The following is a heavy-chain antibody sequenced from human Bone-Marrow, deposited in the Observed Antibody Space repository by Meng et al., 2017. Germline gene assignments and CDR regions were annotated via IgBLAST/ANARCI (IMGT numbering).Heavy chain of an antibody. D-gene: IGHD6-19*01. CDR2: ISYDGSNK. V-gene: IGHV3-30*07. Sequence: GGSLRLSCAASGFTFSSYAMHWVRQAPGKGLEWVAVISYDGSNKYYADSVKGRFTISRDNSKNTLYLQMNSLRAEDTAVYYCARDIAVDGWDQLGYWGQGTLVTVSS. CDR3: ARDIAVDGWDQLGY. CDR1: GFTFSSYA. J-gene: IGHJ4*02.